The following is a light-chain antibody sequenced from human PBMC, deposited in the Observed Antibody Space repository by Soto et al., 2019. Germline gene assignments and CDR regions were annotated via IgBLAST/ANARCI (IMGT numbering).Light chain of an antibody. V-gene: IGKV1-39*01. Sequence: DFQMTQSPSSLSASVRDRVTITCRASQTISTHLNWFQLKPGKAPQLLLYATSTLQSGVPSRFSCSGSWTYFTLTINSLQPEEFATYYCQHSLTIPYTVCQGTKLVIK. CDR1: QTISTH. J-gene: IGKJ2*01. CDR3: QHSLTIPYT. CDR2: ATS.